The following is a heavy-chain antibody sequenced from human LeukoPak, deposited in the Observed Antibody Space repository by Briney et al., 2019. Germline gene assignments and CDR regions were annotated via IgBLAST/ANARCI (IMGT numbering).Heavy chain of an antibody. CDR2: INHSGST. CDR1: GGSFSGYY. D-gene: IGHD4-23*01. CDR3: ARGRRGNKLAY. Sequence: SGTLCLTCAVYGGSFSGYYWSWIRQPPGKGLEWIGEINHSGSTNYNPSLKSRGTISLDTSKKQFSRKRSSVTAAQTAVYYCARGRRGNKLAYSGQGTPVTASS. V-gene: IGHV4-34*01. J-gene: IGHJ4*02.